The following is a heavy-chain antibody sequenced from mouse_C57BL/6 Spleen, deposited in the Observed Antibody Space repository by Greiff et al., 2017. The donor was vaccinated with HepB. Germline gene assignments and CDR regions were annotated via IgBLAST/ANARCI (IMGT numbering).Heavy chain of an antibody. Sequence: QVQLQQSGPELVKPGASVKISCKASGYAFSSSWMNWVKQRPGKGLEWIGRIYPGDGDTNYNGKFKGKATLTADKSSSTACMQLSSLTSEDSAVYFCARGKYYYGSSTWYFDVWGTGTTVTVSS. J-gene: IGHJ1*03. CDR2: IYPGDGDT. CDR1: GYAFSSSW. D-gene: IGHD1-1*01. CDR3: ARGKYYYGSSTWYFDV. V-gene: IGHV1-82*01.